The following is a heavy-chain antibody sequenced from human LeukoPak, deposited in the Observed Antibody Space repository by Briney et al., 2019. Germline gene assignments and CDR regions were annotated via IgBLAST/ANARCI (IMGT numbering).Heavy chain of an antibody. CDR1: SGSISSDY. D-gene: IGHD4-17*01. CDR3: ARASTVTTWSLGY. Sequence: TSETLSLTCTVSSGSISSDYWSWIRQPPGKGLEWIGYVSYTGSTNCNPSLKSRVTMSVDTSKNQFSLNLSSVTAADTAMYYCARASTVTTWSLGYWGQGILVTVSS. CDR2: VSYTGST. V-gene: IGHV4-59*01. J-gene: IGHJ4*02.